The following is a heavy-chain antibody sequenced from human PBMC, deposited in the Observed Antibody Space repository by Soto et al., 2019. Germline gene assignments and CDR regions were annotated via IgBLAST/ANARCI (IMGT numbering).Heavy chain of an antibody. CDR1: GFTFSNNG. CDR3: ARDTDNGLDY. J-gene: IGHJ4*02. V-gene: IGHV3-33*01. Sequence: GGSLRLSCAASGFTFSNNGMHWVRQAPGKGLECVAVIWYDGSNKNCADSVKGRFTTSRDNSKNRLYLQMNSLRAEDTAVYYCARDTDNGLDYWGQGTQVTVYS. D-gene: IGHD1-1*01. CDR2: IWYDGSNK.